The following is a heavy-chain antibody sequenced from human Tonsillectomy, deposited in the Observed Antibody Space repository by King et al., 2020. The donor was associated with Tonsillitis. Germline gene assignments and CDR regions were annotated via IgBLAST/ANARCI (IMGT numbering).Heavy chain of an antibody. CDR3: ARTGLYCSSTSCFCY. Sequence: VQLQESGPGLVKPSETLSLTCTVSGYSISSGYYWGWIRQPPGKGLEWIGSIYHSGSTYYNPSLKSRVTISVDTSKSQFSLKLSSVTAADTAVYYCARTGLYCSSTSCFCYWGQGTLVTVSS. V-gene: IGHV4-38-2*02. D-gene: IGHD2-2*01. CDR1: GYSISSGYY. CDR2: IYHSGST. J-gene: IGHJ4*02.